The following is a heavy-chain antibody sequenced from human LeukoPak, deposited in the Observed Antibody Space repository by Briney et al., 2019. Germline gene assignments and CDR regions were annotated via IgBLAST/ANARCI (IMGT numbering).Heavy chain of an antibody. CDR3: AKVGQYYYDSSGLDY. J-gene: IGHJ4*02. Sequence: PGGSLRLSCAASGFTFSSYGMHWVRQAPGKGLEWVAVISYDGSNKYYADSVKGRFTISRDNSKNTLYLQMNSLRAEDTAVYYCAKVGQYYYDSSGLDYWGQGTLVTVSS. CDR1: GFTFSSYG. CDR2: ISYDGSNK. V-gene: IGHV3-30*18. D-gene: IGHD3-22*01.